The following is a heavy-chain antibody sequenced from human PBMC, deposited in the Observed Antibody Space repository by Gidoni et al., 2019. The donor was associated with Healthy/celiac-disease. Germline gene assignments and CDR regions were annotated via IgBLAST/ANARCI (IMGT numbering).Heavy chain of an antibody. CDR3: ARDEEYYYGMDV. CDR1: GFPFSSYA. J-gene: IGHJ6*02. CDR2: ISYDGSNK. V-gene: IGHV3-30-3*01. Sequence: QVQLVESGGGVVQPGRSLRLSCAASGFPFSSYAMHWVRQAPGKGLEWVAVISYDGSNKYYADSVKGRFTISRDNSKNTRYLQMNSLRAEDTAVYYCARDEEYYYGMDVWGQGTTVTVSS.